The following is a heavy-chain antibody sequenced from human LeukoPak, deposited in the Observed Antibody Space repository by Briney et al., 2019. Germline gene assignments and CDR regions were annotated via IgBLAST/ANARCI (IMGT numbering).Heavy chain of an antibody. J-gene: IGHJ1*01. CDR3: TSPAAAYGSGSYYNVVPS. D-gene: IGHD3-10*01. CDR2: IRSKAYGGTT. V-gene: IGHV3-49*04. CDR1: GSTFGDYA. Sequence: GGSLRLSCTASGSTFGDYAMSWVRQAPGKGLEWVGFIRSKAYGGTTEYAASVKGRFTISRDYSQRLPYLQMHRLTTEDTAVYYCTSPAAAYGSGSYYNVVPSWGQGTLVTVPS.